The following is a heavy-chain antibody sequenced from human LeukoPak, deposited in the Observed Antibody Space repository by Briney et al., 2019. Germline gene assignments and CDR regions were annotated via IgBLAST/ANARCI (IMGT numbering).Heavy chain of an antibody. CDR1: GFTFSNAW. CDR3: TPGELVVVHVGY. D-gene: IGHD2-21*01. Sequence: PGRSLRLSCAASGFTFSNAWMSWVREAPGQGLEWVGRIKSKTDGGTTDYAAPLKGRFTISSDDSTNTLYLHMYTLKTEDTALYYCTPGELVVVHVGYWGQGTLVTVSS. CDR2: IKSKTDGGTT. V-gene: IGHV3-15*01. J-gene: IGHJ4*02.